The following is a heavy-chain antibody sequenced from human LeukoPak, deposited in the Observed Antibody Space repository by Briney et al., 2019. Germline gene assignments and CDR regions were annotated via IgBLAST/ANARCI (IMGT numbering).Heavy chain of an antibody. CDR2: IIPILGIA. Sequence: SSVKVSCKASGGTFSSYTISWVRQAPGQGLEWMGRIIPILGIANYAQKFQGRVTITADKSTSTAYMELSSLRSEDTAVYFCARDGHVRLTTQGYGPKFYYYYMDVWGKGTTVTVSS. CDR1: GGTFSSYT. J-gene: IGHJ6*03. V-gene: IGHV1-69*04. CDR3: ARDGHVRLTTQGYGPKFYYYYMDV. D-gene: IGHD1-1*01.